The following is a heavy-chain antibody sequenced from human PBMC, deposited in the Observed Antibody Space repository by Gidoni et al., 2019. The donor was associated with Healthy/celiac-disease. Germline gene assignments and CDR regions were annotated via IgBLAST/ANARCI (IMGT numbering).Heavy chain of an antibody. CDR2: IYSGGST. J-gene: IGHJ6*02. CDR1: GFTVSSNY. CDR3: ARGPQVVANYYYYGMDV. V-gene: IGHV3-66*01. Sequence: EVQLVESGGGLVQPGGSLRLSCAASGFTVSSNYMSWVRQAPGKGLEWVSVIYSGGSTYYADSVKGRFTISRDNSKNTLYLQMNSLRAEDTAVYYCARGPQVVANYYYYGMDVWGQGTTVTVSS. D-gene: IGHD3-22*01.